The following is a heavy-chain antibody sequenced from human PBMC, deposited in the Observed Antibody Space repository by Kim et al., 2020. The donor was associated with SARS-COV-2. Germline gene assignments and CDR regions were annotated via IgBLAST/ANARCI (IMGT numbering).Heavy chain of an antibody. Sequence: GGSLRLSCAASGFTFSSYGMHWVRQAPGKGLEWVAVIWYDGSNKYYADSVKGRFTISRDNSKNTLYLQMNSLRAEDTAVYYCARGQLLDFWSGYYTENSWFDPWGQGTLVTVSS. J-gene: IGHJ5*02. CDR3: ARGQLLDFWSGYYTENSWFDP. CDR2: IWYDGSNK. D-gene: IGHD3-3*01. CDR1: GFTFSSYG. V-gene: IGHV3-33*01.